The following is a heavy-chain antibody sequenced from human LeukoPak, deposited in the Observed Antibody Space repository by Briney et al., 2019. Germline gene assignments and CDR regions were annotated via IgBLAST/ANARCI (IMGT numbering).Heavy chain of an antibody. CDR3: TRVDYYSTSAFFDY. V-gene: IGHV3-49*04. J-gene: IGHJ4*02. D-gene: IGHD2-21*01. CDR2: IRNKLYGGTA. CDR1: GFTFGDHA. Sequence: PGGSLRLSCAASGFTFGDHAMLWVRQAPGRGLEWVGFIRNKLYGGTAEYAASVKGRFTISRDDSKSIAYLQMNSLKTEDTAMYYCTRVDYYSTSAFFDYWGQGTLVTVSS.